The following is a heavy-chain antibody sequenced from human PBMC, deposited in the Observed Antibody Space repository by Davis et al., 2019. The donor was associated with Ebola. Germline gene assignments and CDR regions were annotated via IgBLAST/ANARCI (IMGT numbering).Heavy chain of an antibody. D-gene: IGHD6-19*01. CDR3: ARGHSSGRSDL. V-gene: IGHV4-59*01. CDR1: GASISSYY. J-gene: IGHJ2*01. Sequence: MPSETLSLTCTVSGASISSYYWSWIRQPPGKGLEWIGYIYYSWSTDYNPSLKSRVTISVDTSKNQFSLKLSSVTAADTAGYYCARGHSSGRSDLWGRGTLVTVSS. CDR2: IYYSWST.